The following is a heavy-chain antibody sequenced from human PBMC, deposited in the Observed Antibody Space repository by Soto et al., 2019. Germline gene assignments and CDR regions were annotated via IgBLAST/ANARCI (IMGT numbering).Heavy chain of an antibody. J-gene: IGHJ4*02. CDR2: IYSGGST. Sequence: EVQLVESGGGLVQPGGSLRLSCAASGFTVSSNYMSWVRQAPGRGLEWVSLIYSGGSTDYADSVKGRFTISRDNSENTLYLHMNSLRADDTAAYYCARTYYGSGNAFDYWGQGTLVTVSS. V-gene: IGHV3-66*01. D-gene: IGHD3-10*01. CDR1: GFTVSSNY. CDR3: ARTYYGSGNAFDY.